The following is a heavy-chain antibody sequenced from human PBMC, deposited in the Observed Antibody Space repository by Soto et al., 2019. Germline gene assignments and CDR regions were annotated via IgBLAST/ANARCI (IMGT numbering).Heavy chain of an antibody. CDR1: GGSISTGGHS. V-gene: IGHV4-30-2*01. CDR2: IYQSGST. Sequence: TLSLTCDVSGGSISTGGHSWSWIRQPPGKGLEWIGYIYQSGSTYYNPSLKSRVTISVDRSKNQFSLKLTSVTAADTAVYYCAARRSNSWYGFDPWGQGTLVNGSS. J-gene: IGHJ5*02. CDR3: AARRSNSWYGFDP. D-gene: IGHD6-13*01.